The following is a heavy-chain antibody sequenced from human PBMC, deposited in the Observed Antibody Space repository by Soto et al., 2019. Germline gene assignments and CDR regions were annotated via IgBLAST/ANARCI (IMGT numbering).Heavy chain of an antibody. CDR2: IIPIFGTA. J-gene: IGHJ6*02. CDR1: GGTFSSYA. V-gene: IGHV1-69*06. CDR3: ARGKKYSYGPDLGMDV. D-gene: IGHD5-18*01. Sequence: QVQLVQSGAEVKKPGSSVKVSCKASGGTFSSYAISWVRQAPGQGLEWMGGIIPIFGTANYAQKFPGRVTITADKSTSTAYMELSSLRSEDTAVYYCARGKKYSYGPDLGMDVWGQGTTVTVSS.